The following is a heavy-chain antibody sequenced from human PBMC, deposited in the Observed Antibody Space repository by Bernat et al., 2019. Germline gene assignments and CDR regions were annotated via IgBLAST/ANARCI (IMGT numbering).Heavy chain of an antibody. Sequence: QVQLQQWGAGWLNPSETLSLTCAVYGGSFSAYYWSWIRQPPGKGLGWIGEINHSGSTNYNPALKSRVTISVEPTKNQFSLKLSTVTAAGAAVYYCERGGIWYEYYYYCMDVWGKGTTVTVSS. CDR2: INHSGST. D-gene: IGHD6-13*01. CDR3: ERGGIWYEYYYYCMDV. V-gene: IGHV4-34*01. J-gene: IGHJ6*03. CDR1: GGSFSAYY.